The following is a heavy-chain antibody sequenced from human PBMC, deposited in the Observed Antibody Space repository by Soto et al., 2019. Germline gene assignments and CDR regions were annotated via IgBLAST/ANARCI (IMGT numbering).Heavy chain of an antibody. Sequence: ASVKVSCKTSGGTFSTFGISWVRQAPGQGLEWMGGIIPFFGTAEYSQKFEDRITITADESTNTVYMDLRSLTSEDTAIYYCARTAPMDAGDKYYYDFWGQGALVTVYS. D-gene: IGHD3-16*01. CDR3: ARTAPMDAGDKYYYDF. V-gene: IGHV1-69*13. CDR1: GGTFSTFG. J-gene: IGHJ4*02. CDR2: IIPFFGTA.